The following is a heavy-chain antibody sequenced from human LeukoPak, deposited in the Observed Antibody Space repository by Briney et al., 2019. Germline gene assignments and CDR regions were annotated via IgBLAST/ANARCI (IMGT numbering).Heavy chain of an antibody. V-gene: IGHV1-46*01. J-gene: IGHJ5*02. CDR2: INLSSGNT. CDR1: GYTFTSYY. D-gene: IGHD3-10*01. Sequence: GASVEVSCKASGYTFTSYYMRWVRQAPGQGLEWMGIINLSSGNTNYAQKFQGRVTMTRDTSTSTVYMELSSLRSEDTAVYYCARDPPYYYGSGSSLDNWFDPWGQGTLVTVSS. CDR3: ARDPPYYYGSGSSLDNWFDP.